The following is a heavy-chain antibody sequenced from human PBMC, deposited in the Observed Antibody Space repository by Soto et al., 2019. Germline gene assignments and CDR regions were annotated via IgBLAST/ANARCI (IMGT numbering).Heavy chain of an antibody. J-gene: IGHJ4*01. Sequence: SETLSLTCTVSGGSISSGGYYWSWIRQHPGTGLEWIGYVYHSGRTTYSPSVKSRVTISVDTSKNQFALRLNSVTAADTAVYYCARQGGDYYDSVTYDPKYFDYWGHGVLVTVSS. CDR3: ARQGGDYYDSVTYDPKYFDY. D-gene: IGHD3-22*01. V-gene: IGHV4-61*08. CDR2: VYHSGRT. CDR1: GGSISSGGYY.